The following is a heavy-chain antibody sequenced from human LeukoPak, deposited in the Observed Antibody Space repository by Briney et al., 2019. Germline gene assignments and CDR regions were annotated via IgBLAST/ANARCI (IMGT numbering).Heavy chain of an antibody. CDR2: ISSSSSPI. J-gene: IGHJ4*02. V-gene: IGHV3-48*02. Sequence: GGSLRLSCAASGFTFSSYSMNWVRQAPGKRLEWVSYISSSSSPIFYADSVKGRFTISRDNAKNSLYLQMNSLRDGDTAVYYCAAPVDTAMEGYFNYWGQGTLVTVSS. D-gene: IGHD5-18*01. CDR1: GFTFSSYS. CDR3: AAPVDTAMEGYFNY.